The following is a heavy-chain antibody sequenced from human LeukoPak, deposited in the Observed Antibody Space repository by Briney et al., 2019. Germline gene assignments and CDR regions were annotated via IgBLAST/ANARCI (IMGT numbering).Heavy chain of an antibody. V-gene: IGHV3-74*01. CDR2: INSDGSST. J-gene: IGHJ3*02. CDR1: GFTFSSYW. Sequence: GGSLRLSCAASGFTFSSYWMHWVRQAPGKGLVWVSRINSDGSSTSYADSVKGRFTISRDNAKNTMYLQMNSLRAEDTAVYYCASLWFGELFPDDAFDIWGQGTMVTVSS. CDR3: ASLWFGELFPDDAFDI. D-gene: IGHD3-10*01.